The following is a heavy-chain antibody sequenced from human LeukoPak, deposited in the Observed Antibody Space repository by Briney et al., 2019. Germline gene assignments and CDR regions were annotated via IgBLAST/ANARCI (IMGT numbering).Heavy chain of an antibody. CDR2: IIPILGMA. CDR3: AILGTIFGVVRNYFDY. CDR1: GGTFSSYA. D-gene: IGHD3-3*01. Sequence: SVNVSCKASGGTFSSYAISWVRQAPGQGLEWMGRIIPILGMANYAQKFQGRVTITEDKSTSTAYMELSSLRSEDTAVYYCAILGTIFGVVRNYFDYWGQGTLVTVSS. J-gene: IGHJ4*02. V-gene: IGHV1-69*04.